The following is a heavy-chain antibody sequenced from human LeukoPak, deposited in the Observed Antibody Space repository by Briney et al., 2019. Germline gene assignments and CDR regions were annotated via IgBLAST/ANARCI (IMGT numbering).Heavy chain of an antibody. CDR1: GGSISSSSFY. D-gene: IGHD6-25*01. J-gene: IGHJ4*02. CDR3: ARLDKGIKAAHFDY. V-gene: IGHV4-39*01. Sequence: SETLSLTCTVSGGSISSSSFYWGWIRQPPGKGLEWIGSIFYSGNTNYNPSLKSRVTISVDTSKSHFSLKLSSVTAADTAIYYCARLDKGIKAAHFDYWGQGTLVTVSS. CDR2: IFYSGNT.